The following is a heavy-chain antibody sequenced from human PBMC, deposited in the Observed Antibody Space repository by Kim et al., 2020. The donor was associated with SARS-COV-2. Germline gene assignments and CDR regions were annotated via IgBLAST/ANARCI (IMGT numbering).Heavy chain of an antibody. CDR1: GFTFDTYA. D-gene: IGHD6-13*01. CDR2: ITISGDSA. CDR3: VKEGSRSTHFDY. Sequence: GGSLRLSCAASGFTFDTYAMSWVRQTPGKGLEWVSLITISGDSAYYADSVKGRFTISRDNSKNTLFLQMNSLGVEDTALYFCVKEGSRSTHFDYWGQGALVTVSS. V-gene: IGHV3-23*01. J-gene: IGHJ4*02.